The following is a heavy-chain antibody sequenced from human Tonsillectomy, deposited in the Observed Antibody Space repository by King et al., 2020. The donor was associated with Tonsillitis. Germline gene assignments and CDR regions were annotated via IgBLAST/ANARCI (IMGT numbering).Heavy chain of an antibody. Sequence: VQLVESGGALLQPGGSLRLSCAASGFTFSSYAMSWVRQAPGKGMKWVSGISGSGDSTYYADSVKGRFTISRDNSKKTLYLQMNSLRAEDTAVYYCAKAQGYGGYYARAQFDYWGQGTLVTVSS. D-gene: IGHD5-12*01. J-gene: IGHJ4*02. V-gene: IGHV3-23*04. CDR2: ISGSGDST. CDR3: AKAQGYGGYYARAQFDY. CDR1: GFTFSSYA.